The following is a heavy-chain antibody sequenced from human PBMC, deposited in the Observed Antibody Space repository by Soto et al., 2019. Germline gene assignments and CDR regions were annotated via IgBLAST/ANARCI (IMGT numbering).Heavy chain of an antibody. D-gene: IGHD3-22*01. CDR3: ARDTPLYDSSGYYPYYYYYYGMDV. V-gene: IGHV1-2*02. CDR2: INPNSGGT. J-gene: IGHJ6*02. Sequence: VASVKVSCKASGYTFTGYYMHWVRQAPGQGLEWMGWINPNSGGTNYAQKFQGRVTMTRDTSISTAYMELSRLRSDDTAVYYCARDTPLYDSSGYYPYYYYYYGMDVWGQGTTVTVSS. CDR1: GYTFTGYY.